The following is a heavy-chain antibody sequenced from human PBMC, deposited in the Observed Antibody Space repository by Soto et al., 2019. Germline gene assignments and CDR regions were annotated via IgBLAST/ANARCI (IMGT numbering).Heavy chain of an antibody. J-gene: IGHJ6*02. CDR2: ISYDGSNK. D-gene: IGHD2-15*01. V-gene: IGHV3-30*18. CDR1: GFTFSSYG. CDR3: AKDQFVVVVAAPYYYGMDV. Sequence: GGSLRLSCAASGFTFSSYGMHWVRQAPGKGLEWVAVISYDGSNKYYADSVKGRFTISRDNSKNTLYLQMNSLRAEDTAVYYCAKDQFVVVVAAPYYYGMDVWGQGTTVTVSS.